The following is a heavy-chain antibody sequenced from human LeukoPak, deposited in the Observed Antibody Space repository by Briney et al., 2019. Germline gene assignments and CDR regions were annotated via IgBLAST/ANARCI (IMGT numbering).Heavy chain of an antibody. CDR1: GLTFSSYA. V-gene: IGHV3-30*04. CDR3: ARGRGYCTGVSCDIDY. D-gene: IGHD2-8*02. Sequence: GRSLRLSCAASGLTFSSYAMHWVRQAPGKGLEWVAVISYDGSNKYYADSVKGRFTISRDNAKNSVFLHLNSLRGDDTAVYYCARGRGYCTGVSCDIDYWGQGTLVTVSS. J-gene: IGHJ4*02. CDR2: ISYDGSNK.